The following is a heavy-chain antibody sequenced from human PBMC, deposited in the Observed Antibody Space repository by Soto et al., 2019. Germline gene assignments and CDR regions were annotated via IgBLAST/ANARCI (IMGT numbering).Heavy chain of an antibody. Sequence: SGPTLVNPTQTLTLTCTFSEFSLSTGGMRVSWIRQPPGKALEWLARIDWDDDKFYSTSLKTRLTISRDSSKNQVVLTMTNMDPVDTATYYCARIQSGHSMDVWGQGTTVTVSS. V-gene: IGHV2-70*04. J-gene: IGHJ6*02. CDR1: EFSLSTGGMR. CDR2: IDWDDDK. D-gene: IGHD3-10*01. CDR3: ARIQSGHSMDV.